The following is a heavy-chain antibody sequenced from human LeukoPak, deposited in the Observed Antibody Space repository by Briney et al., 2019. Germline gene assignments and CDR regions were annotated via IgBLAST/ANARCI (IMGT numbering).Heavy chain of an antibody. J-gene: IGHJ4*02. CDR3: ARVQSMGHYYFDY. CDR1: GGSISSSSYY. D-gene: IGHD3-16*01. Sequence: PSETLSLTCTVSGGSISSSSYYWGWIRQPPGKGLEWIGSIYYSGSTYYNPSLKSRVTISVDTSKNQFSLKLSSVTAADTAVYYCARVQSMGHYYFDYWGQGTLVTVSS. V-gene: IGHV4-39*07. CDR2: IYYSGST.